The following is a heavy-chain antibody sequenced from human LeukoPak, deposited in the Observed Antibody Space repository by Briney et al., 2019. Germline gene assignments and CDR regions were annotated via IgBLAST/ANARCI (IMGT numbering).Heavy chain of an antibody. D-gene: IGHD1-1*01. CDR2: IYYNGST. Sequence: PSETLSLTCTVSGGSISSYYWSWIRQPPGKGLEWIGYIYYNGSTNYNPSLKSRVTISVDTSKNQFSLKLSSVTAADTAVYYCASGPRSWYDLGDYYYYGMDVWGQGTTVTVSS. V-gene: IGHV4-59*01. J-gene: IGHJ6*02. CDR1: GGSISSYY. CDR3: ASGPRSWYDLGDYYYYGMDV.